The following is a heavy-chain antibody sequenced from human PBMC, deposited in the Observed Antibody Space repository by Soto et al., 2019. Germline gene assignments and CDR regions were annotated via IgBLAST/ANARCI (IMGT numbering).Heavy chain of an antibody. CDR1: GYTFTSYG. V-gene: IGHV1-18*01. D-gene: IGHD3-22*01. CDR2: ISAYNVNT. J-gene: IGHJ4*02. CDR3: ARSYYYDSSGYSPGDY. Sequence: VSFKAAGYTFTSYGISWVRQAPGQWLEWMGWISAYNVNTNYAQKLQGRVTMTTDTSTSTAYMELRSLRSEDTAVYYCARSYYYDSSGYSPGDYWGEGNPVTVSS.